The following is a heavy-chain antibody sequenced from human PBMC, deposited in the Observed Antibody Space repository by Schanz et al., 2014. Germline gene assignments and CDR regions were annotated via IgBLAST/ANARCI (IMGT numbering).Heavy chain of an antibody. CDR2: INYSGST. V-gene: IGHV4-59*01. D-gene: IGHD3-16*01. CDR3: ARGGGGWNFYGMDV. J-gene: IGHJ6*02. CDR1: GDSISTYS. Sequence: QVQLQESGPGLVKPSETLSLTCTVSGDSISTYSWNWVRQAPGKGLEWIGYINYSGSTNYIPSLKSRVTISVDTSKNQFSLRLNSVIAADTAVYYCARGGGGWNFYGMDVWGQGTTVTVS.